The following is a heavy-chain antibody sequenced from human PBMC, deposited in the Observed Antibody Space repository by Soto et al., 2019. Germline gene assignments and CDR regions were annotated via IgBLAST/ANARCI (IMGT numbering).Heavy chain of an antibody. Sequence: ASAKVSCNASGYIFTSYYIHWMRHAPGQGLEWMGWIDPFDASRLLPHSLKRSVNMTRDTSKSTVYIEASSLRSEDTDVYYCSRVDPRETSHFDNWGQGTLATVSS. CDR3: SRVDPRETSHFDN. J-gene: IGHJ4*02. V-gene: IGHV1-46*01. CDR2: IDPFDASR. CDR1: GYIFTSYY. D-gene: IGHD2-2*03.